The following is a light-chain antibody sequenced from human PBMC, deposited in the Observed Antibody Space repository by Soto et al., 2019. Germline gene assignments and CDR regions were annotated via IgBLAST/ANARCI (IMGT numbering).Light chain of an antibody. CDR1: QNVGSY. CDR3: QQRGNWPLT. Sequence: EIVLTQSPATLSLSPGERATLSCRASQNVGSYLAWYQQKPGQAPRLLIYDASNRATGIPARFSGSESGTDFTLPITSLEPEDFAVYYCQQRGNWPLTFGGGTKLEIK. V-gene: IGKV3-11*01. CDR2: DAS. J-gene: IGKJ4*01.